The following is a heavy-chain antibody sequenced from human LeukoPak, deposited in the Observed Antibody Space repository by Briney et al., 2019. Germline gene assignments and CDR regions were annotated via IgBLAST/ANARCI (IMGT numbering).Heavy chain of an antibody. J-gene: IGHJ4*02. CDR2: ISGSGGST. D-gene: IGHD3-22*01. V-gene: IGHV3-23*01. Sequence: GGYLRLSCAASGFTFSSYAMSWVRQAPGKGLEWVSAISGSGGSTYYADSVKGRFTISRDNSKNTLYLQMNSLRAEDTAVYYCAKALIYYDSSGYPAQPDYWGQGTLVTVSS. CDR3: AKALIYYDSSGYPAQPDY. CDR1: GFTFSSYA.